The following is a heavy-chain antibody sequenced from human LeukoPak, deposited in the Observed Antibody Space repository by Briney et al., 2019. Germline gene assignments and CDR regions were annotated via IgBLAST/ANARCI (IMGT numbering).Heavy chain of an antibody. V-gene: IGHV3-48*04. CDR3: AREGYDYVWGSYRYGHFDY. J-gene: IGHJ4*02. Sequence: GGSLRLSCVVSGFTFSSYNMNWVRQAPGKGLEWVSYISSSSSTIYYADSVKGRFTISRDNAKNSLYLQMNSLRAKDTAVYYCAREGYDYVWGSYRYGHFDYWGQGTLVTVSS. D-gene: IGHD3-16*02. CDR1: GFTFSSYN. CDR2: ISSSSSTI.